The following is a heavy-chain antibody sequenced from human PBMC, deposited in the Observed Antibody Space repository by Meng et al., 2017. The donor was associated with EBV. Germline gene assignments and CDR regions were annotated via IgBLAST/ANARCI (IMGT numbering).Heavy chain of an antibody. V-gene: IGHV1-2*06. CDR2: INPNSGGT. CDR1: GYTFTGYY. Sequence: QGQTVQSWAEVKKPGASVKVSCKAFGYTFTGYYRHWVRQAPGQGLEWMGRINPNSGGTNYAQKFQGRVTMTRDTSISTAYMELSRLRSDDTAVYYCARVGIAVAGTGDYWGQGTLVTVSS. J-gene: IGHJ4*02. CDR3: ARVGIAVAGTGDY. D-gene: IGHD6-19*01.